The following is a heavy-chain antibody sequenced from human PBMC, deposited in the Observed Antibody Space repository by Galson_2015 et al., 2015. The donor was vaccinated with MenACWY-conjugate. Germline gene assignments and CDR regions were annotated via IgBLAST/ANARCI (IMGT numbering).Heavy chain of an antibody. CDR1: GFTVSTNY. Sequence: SLRLSCAATGFTVSTNYMSWVRQAPGKGLECVSVIYAGDSTYYTDSVKGRFTVSRDNSNNTAHLQMNSLSVEDTAVYYCARAISLRGSGHFPPDHMDVWGKGTTVTVSS. CDR3: ARAISLRGSGHFPPDHMDV. D-gene: IGHD3-10*01. CDR2: IYAGDST. J-gene: IGHJ6*03. V-gene: IGHV3-53*01.